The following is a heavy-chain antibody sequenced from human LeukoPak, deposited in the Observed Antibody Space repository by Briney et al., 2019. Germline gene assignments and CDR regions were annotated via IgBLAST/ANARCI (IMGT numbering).Heavy chain of an antibody. Sequence: PGGSLTLSCAASAFTFSSYWMSWVRQAPGKGLEWVANINEDGSKNYYVDSVKGRFTISRDNAKNSLYLQMSSVRAEDTAVYYCARDGRAGYIDYWGQGTLVTASS. J-gene: IGHJ4*02. CDR3: ARDGRAGYIDY. D-gene: IGHD1-26*01. CDR1: AFTFSSYW. V-gene: IGHV3-7*01. CDR2: INEDGSKN.